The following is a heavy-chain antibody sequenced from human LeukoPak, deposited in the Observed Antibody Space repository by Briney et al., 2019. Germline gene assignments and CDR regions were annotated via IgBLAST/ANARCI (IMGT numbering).Heavy chain of an antibody. J-gene: IGHJ4*02. D-gene: IGHD3-10*01. V-gene: IGHV3-23*01. CDR2: ISGSGGST. CDR1: GFTFSSYA. CDR3: AKDVGLLWFGELSIGVAYYFDY. Sequence: GGSLRLSCAASGFTFSSYAMSWVRQAPGKGLEWVSAISGSGGSTYYADSVKGRFTISRDNSKNTLYLQMNSLRAEDTAVYYCAKDVGLLWFGELSIGVAYYFDYWGQGTLVTVSS.